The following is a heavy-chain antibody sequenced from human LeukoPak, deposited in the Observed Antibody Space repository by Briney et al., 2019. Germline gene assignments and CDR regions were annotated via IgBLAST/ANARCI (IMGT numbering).Heavy chain of an antibody. V-gene: IGHV3-9*01. CDR2: VSWNSGSI. CDR3: AKAHMGELPGY. Sequence: PGGSLRLSCAASGFTFDDYAMHWVRQAPGKGLEWVSGVSWNSGSIGYADSVKGRFTISRDNAKNSLYLQMNSLRAEDTALYYCAKAHMGELPGYWGQGTLVTVSS. J-gene: IGHJ4*02. CDR1: GFTFDDYA. D-gene: IGHD3-16*01.